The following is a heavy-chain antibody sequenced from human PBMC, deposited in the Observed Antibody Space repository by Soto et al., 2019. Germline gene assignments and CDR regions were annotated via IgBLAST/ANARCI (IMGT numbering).Heavy chain of an antibody. CDR3: AREDRTNGYNYDY. CDR2: IYYIGNT. J-gene: IGHJ4*02. Sequence: LPLTCSVSGGSISSSNYYWAWIRQPPGKGLEWIGSIYYIGNTYYNPSLKSRVTMSVDTSKNQFSLKVTSVTAADTAIYYCAREDRTNGYNYDYWGQGTLVTVSS. D-gene: IGHD1-1*01. CDR1: GGSISSSNYY. V-gene: IGHV4-39*01.